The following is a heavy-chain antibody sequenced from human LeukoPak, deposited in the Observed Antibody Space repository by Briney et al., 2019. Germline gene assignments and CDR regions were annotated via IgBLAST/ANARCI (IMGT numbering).Heavy chain of an antibody. V-gene: IGHV4-59*01. CDR1: GGSISSYY. Sequence: SETLSLTCTVSGGSISSYYWSWIRQPPGKGLEWIGYIYYSGSTNYNPSLKSRVTISVDTSKNQFSLKLSSVTAADTAVYYCARGPYYYDSSGSFDYWGQGTLITVSS. J-gene: IGHJ4*02. CDR3: ARGPYYYDSSGSFDY. D-gene: IGHD3-22*01. CDR2: IYYSGST.